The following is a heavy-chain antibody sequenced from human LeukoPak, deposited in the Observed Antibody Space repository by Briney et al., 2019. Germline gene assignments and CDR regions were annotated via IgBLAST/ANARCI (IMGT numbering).Heavy chain of an antibody. D-gene: IGHD4-17*01. CDR1: GYTFIGYY. J-gene: IGHJ4*02. CDR3: ARANDYGFSY. CDR2: INPNNGGT. V-gene: IGHV1-2*02. Sequence: ASVKVSCKASGYTFIGYYMHWVRQAPGQGLEWMRWINPNNGGTNYAQKFQGRVTMTRDTSISTAYMELSRLRSDDTAVYYCARANDYGFSYWGQGTLVTVSS.